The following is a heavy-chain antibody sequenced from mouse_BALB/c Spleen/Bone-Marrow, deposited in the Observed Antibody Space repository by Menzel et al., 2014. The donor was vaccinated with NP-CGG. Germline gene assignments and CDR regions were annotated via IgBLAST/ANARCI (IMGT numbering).Heavy chain of an antibody. Sequence: EVMLVESGGGLVQPGGSLRLSCATSGFTSTDYYMNWVRQPPGKALEWLGFIRNKANGYTTEYSASVKGRFTISRDNSQNILYLQMNTLRAEDSATYYCARDKGRVFFDYWGQGTTLTVSS. V-gene: IGHV7-3*02. CDR3: ARDKGRVFFDY. J-gene: IGHJ2*01. CDR2: IRNKANGYTT. CDR1: GFTSTDYY.